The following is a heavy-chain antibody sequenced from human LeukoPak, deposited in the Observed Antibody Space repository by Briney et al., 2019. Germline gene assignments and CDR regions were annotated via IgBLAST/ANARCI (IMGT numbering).Heavy chain of an antibody. CDR1: VGSINSYY. CDR3: ARDVVPAAHREYNWFDP. D-gene: IGHD2-2*01. V-gene: IGHV4-4*07. CDR2: IYTTGST. Sequence: SETLSLTCTVSVGSINSYYFNWIRQPAGKGLEWIGRIYTTGSTNYNPSLQRRVTMSIDTSKNQFSLKLTSVTAADTAVYYCARDVVPAAHREYNWFDPWGQGTLVTVSS. J-gene: IGHJ5*02.